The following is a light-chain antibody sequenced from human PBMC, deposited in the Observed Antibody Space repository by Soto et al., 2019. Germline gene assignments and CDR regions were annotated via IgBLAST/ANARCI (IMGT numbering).Light chain of an antibody. CDR2: NNN. CDR1: SSNIGSNA. V-gene: IGLV1-44*01. CDR3: AAWDVSLKGV. Sequence: QLVLTQSPSASGTPGQRVTISCSGSSSNIGSNAVNWFQQVPGTAPKLLIYNNNQRPSGVPDRFSGSKAGTSASLAISGLQSEDEADYYCAAWDVSLKGVFGGGTKLTVL. J-gene: IGLJ3*02.